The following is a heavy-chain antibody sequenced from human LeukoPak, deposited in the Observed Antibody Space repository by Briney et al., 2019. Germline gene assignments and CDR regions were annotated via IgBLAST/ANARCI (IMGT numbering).Heavy chain of an antibody. D-gene: IGHD3-10*01. CDR1: GFTFSSYA. J-gene: IGHJ2*01. CDR2: ISGSGGST. V-gene: IGHV3-23*01. Sequence: GGSLRLSCAASGFTFSSYAMSWVRQAPGKGLEWVSAISGSGGSTYYADSVKGRFTISRDNSKNTLYLQMNSLRAEDTAVYYCAKAPMVRGVIVVDWYFDLWGRGTLVTVSS. CDR3: AKAPMVRGVIVVDWYFDL.